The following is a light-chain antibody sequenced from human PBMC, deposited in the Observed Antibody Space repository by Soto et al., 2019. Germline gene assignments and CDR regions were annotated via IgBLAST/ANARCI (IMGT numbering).Light chain of an antibody. J-gene: IGKJ1*01. Sequence: DIQMTQTPITLYAFVGDRVTITCRASQSISSWLAWYHQNPGKAPKILIYNASSLESVVPSRFSGSGSGTEVTLTIISLQPDDFATYYCQQYNSYAPWTFGQETKV. CDR2: NAS. V-gene: IGKV1-5*03. CDR1: QSISSW. CDR3: QQYNSYAPWT.